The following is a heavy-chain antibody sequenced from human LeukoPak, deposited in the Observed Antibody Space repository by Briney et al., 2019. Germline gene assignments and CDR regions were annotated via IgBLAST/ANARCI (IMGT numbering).Heavy chain of an antibody. Sequence: SQTLSLTCAVSGGSISSGGYSWSWIRQPPGKGLEWIGYIYHSGSTYYNPSLKSRVTISVDTSKNQFSLKLSSVTAADTAVYYCARNPPKQGFWFVPWGQGTLVTVSS. D-gene: IGHD6-13*01. CDR2: IYHSGST. J-gene: IGHJ5*02. CDR3: ARNPPKQGFWFVP. CDR1: GGSISSGGYS. V-gene: IGHV4-30-2*01.